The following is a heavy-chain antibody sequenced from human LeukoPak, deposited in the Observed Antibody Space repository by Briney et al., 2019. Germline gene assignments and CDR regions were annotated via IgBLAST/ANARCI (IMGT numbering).Heavy chain of an antibody. CDR2: ISGSGGST. CDR1: GFTFSSYA. Sequence: GGSLRLSCAASGFTFSSYAMSWVRQAPGKGLGWVSAISGSGGSTYYADSVKGRFTISRDNSKNTLYLQMNSLRVEDTAVYYCARSIGFCDYWGQGTLVTVSS. CDR3: ARSIGFCDY. J-gene: IGHJ4*02. D-gene: IGHD2/OR15-2a*01. V-gene: IGHV3-23*01.